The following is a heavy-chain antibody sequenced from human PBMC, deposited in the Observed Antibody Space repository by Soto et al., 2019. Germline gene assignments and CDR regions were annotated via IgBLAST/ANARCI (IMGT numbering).Heavy chain of an antibody. V-gene: IGHV3-21*01. D-gene: IGHD3-10*01. CDR1: GFTFSSYS. CDR2: ISSSSSYI. CDR3: ARELVTLYDAFDI. Sequence: GGSLRLPCAASGFTFSSYSMNWVRQAPGKGLEWVSSISSSSSYIYYADSVKGRFTISRDNAKNSLYLQMNSLRAEDTAVYYCARELVTLYDAFDIWGQGTMVTVSS. J-gene: IGHJ3*02.